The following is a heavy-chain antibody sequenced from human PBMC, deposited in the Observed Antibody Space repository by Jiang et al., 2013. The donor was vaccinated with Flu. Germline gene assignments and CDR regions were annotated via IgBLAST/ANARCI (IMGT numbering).Heavy chain of an antibody. V-gene: IGHV1-46*01. J-gene: IGHJ3*02. CDR1: GYTFTNYF. Sequence: SGAEVKKPGASLKVSCKASGYTFTNYFMHWVRQAPGQGLEWMGIINPSGGLTTYAQKFQGRVTMTRDTSTSTVYMELSSLRSDDTAVYYCARAAAAAPAIGDAFDIWGQGTMVTVSS. CDR3: ARAAAAAPAIGDAFDI. D-gene: IGHD6-25*01. CDR2: INPSGGLT.